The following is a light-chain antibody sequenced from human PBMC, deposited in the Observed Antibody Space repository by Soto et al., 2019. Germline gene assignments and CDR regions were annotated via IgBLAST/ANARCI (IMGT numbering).Light chain of an antibody. CDR2: EAS. J-gene: IGKJ1*01. CDR1: QSVSSY. Sequence: EIVLTQSPATLSVSPGERATLSCRASQSVSSYFAWYQQKPGQAPRLLIYEASNRATGIPARFSGSGSGTYFTLTISSLEPEDFAVYYCQQRSNWPRTFGQGTKVEIK. CDR3: QQRSNWPRT. V-gene: IGKV3-11*01.